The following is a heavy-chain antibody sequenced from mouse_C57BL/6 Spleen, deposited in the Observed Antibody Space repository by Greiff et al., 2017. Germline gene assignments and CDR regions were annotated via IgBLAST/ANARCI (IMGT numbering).Heavy chain of an antibody. J-gene: IGHJ3*01. Sequence: VQLQQSVAELVRPGASVKLSCTASGFNIKNTYMHWVKQRPEQGLEWIGRIDPANGNTKYAPKFQGKATITADTSSNTAYLPLSSLTSEDTAIYYCARGYGSSYDWFAYWGQGTLVTVSA. CDR3: ARGYGSSYDWFAY. CDR1: GFNIKNTY. V-gene: IGHV14-3*01. D-gene: IGHD1-1*01. CDR2: IDPANGNT.